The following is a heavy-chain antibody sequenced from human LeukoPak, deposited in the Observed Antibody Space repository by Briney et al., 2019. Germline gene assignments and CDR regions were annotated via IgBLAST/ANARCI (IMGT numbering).Heavy chain of an antibody. V-gene: IGHV4-4*07. J-gene: IGHJ4*02. CDR3: ARGVLRYDSSGYHPHFDY. Sequence: SETLSLTCTVPGGSISSYYWSWIRQPAGKGLEWIGRIYTSGSTNYNPSLKSRVTMSVDTSKNQFSLKLSSVTAADTAVYYCARGVLRYDSSGYHPHFDYWGQGTLVTVSS. D-gene: IGHD3-22*01. CDR1: GGSISSYY. CDR2: IYTSGST.